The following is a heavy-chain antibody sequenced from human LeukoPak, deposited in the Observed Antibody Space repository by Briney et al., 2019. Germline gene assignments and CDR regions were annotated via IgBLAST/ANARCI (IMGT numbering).Heavy chain of an antibody. CDR2: ISSSGSTI. D-gene: IGHD3-10*02. CDR1: EFTFSSYE. Sequence: GGSLRLSCAASEFTFSSYEMNWVRQAAGKGLEWVSYISSSGSTIYYADSVKGRFTISRDNAKNSLYLQMNSLRAEDTAVYYCAELGITMIGGVWGKGTTVTISS. CDR3: AELGITMIGGV. V-gene: IGHV3-48*03. J-gene: IGHJ6*04.